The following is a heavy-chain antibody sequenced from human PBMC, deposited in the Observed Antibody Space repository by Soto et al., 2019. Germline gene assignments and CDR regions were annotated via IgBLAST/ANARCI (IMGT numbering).Heavy chain of an antibody. CDR3: ARLLRSGELPPPWFDP. CDR1: GGSISSSSYY. V-gene: IGHV4-39*01. Sequence: SETLSLTCTVSGGSISSSSYYWGWIRQPPGKGLEWIGSIYYSGSTYYNPSLKSRVTISVVTSKNQFSLKLSSVTAADTAVYHCARLLRSGELPPPWFDPWGQGTLVTVSS. D-gene: IGHD3-10*01. J-gene: IGHJ5*02. CDR2: IYYSGST.